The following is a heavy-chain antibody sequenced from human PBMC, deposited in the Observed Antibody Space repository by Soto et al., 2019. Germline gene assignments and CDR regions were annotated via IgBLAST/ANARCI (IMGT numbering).Heavy chain of an antibody. CDR3: AAGSKYYDFWSGPRAMDYYYGRDV. D-gene: IGHD3-3*01. CDR1: GFTFTSSA. Sequence: SVKVSCKASGFTFTSSAVQWVRQARGQRLEWIGWIVVGSGNTNYAQKFQERVTITRDMSTSTAYMELSSLRSEDTAVYYCAAGSKYYDFWSGPRAMDYYYGRDVWGQGTTVTVSS. CDR2: IVVGSGNT. V-gene: IGHV1-58*01. J-gene: IGHJ6*02.